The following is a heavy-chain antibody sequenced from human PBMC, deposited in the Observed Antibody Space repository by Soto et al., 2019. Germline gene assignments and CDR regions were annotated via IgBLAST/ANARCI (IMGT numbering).Heavy chain of an antibody. J-gene: IGHJ2*01. CDR3: ASGYCSGGSCLTPYHYWYCDL. D-gene: IGHD2-15*01. Sequence: GVSLRLSCAASGFPFSSYSMNWVRQAPGKGLEWVSSISSSSSYIYYADSVKGRFTISRDNAKNSLYLQMNSLRAEDTAVYYCASGYCSGGSCLTPYHYWYCDLWGRGTLGTGAS. V-gene: IGHV3-21*01. CDR2: ISSSSSYI. CDR1: GFPFSSYS.